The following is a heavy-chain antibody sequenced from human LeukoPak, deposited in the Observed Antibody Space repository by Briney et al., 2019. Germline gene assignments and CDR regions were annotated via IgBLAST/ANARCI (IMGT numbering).Heavy chain of an antibody. J-gene: IGHJ4*02. V-gene: IGHV4-34*01. CDR1: GGSFSGYY. Sequence: SETLSLTCAVYGGSFSGYYWSWIRQPPGKGLEWIGYIYHSGSTYYNPSLKSRVTISVDRSKNQFSLKLSSVTAADTAVYYCARERDGYNLWGQGTLVTVSS. D-gene: IGHD5-24*01. CDR2: IYHSGST. CDR3: ARERDGYNL.